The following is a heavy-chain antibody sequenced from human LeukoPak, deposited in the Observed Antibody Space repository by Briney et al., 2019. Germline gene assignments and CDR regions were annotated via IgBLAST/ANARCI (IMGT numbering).Heavy chain of an antibody. D-gene: IGHD2/OR15-2a*01. Sequence: SQTLSLTCTVSGGAISSDDYYWTWIRQHPGKGLEWIGYSHYSGITDYNPSLQSRVTISVDTSQNHFSLHLTSVTAADTAVYYCARSTTLSTNWFDPWGQGTLVTVSS. CDR2: SHYSGIT. CDR1: GGAISSDDYY. CDR3: ARSTTLSTNWFDP. J-gene: IGHJ5*02. V-gene: IGHV4-31*03.